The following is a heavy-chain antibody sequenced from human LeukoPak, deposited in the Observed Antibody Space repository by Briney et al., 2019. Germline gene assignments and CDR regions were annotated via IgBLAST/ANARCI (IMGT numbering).Heavy chain of an antibody. CDR1: GFTFSDYY. J-gene: IGHJ4*02. V-gene: IGHV3-11*04. CDR2: ISSSGSTI. Sequence: GGSLRLSCAASGFTFSDYYMSWTRQAPGKGLEWVSYISSSGSTIYYADSVKGRFTISRDNAKNSLYLQMNSLRAEDTAVYYCAREPRFLEWLLSHFDYWGQGTLVTVSS. CDR3: AREPRFLEWLLSHFDY. D-gene: IGHD3-3*01.